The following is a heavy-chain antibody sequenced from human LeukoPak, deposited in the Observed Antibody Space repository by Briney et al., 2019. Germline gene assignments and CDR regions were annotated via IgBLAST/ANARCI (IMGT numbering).Heavy chain of an antibody. CDR2: IYPGDSDT. V-gene: IGHV5-51*01. CDR3: ARALDDWREGYYYGMDV. Sequence: GESLKISCKGSGYSFTSYWIGWVRQLPGKGLEWMGIIYPGDSDTRYSPSFQGQVTISADKSISTAYLQWSSLKASDTAMYYCARALDDWREGYYYGMDVWGQGTTVTVSS. J-gene: IGHJ6*02. CDR1: GYSFTSYW. D-gene: IGHD1-1*01.